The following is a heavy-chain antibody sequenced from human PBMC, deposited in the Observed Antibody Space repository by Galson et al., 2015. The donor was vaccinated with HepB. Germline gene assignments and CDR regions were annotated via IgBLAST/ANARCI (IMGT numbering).Heavy chain of an antibody. CDR1: GYTFTSYD. J-gene: IGHJ6*03. CDR2: MNPNSGNT. D-gene: IGHD5-12*01. CDR3: ARGREWLRLGGYYYYMDV. Sequence: SVKVSCKASGYTFTSYDINWVRQATGQGLEWMGWMNPNSGNTGYAQKFQGRVTMTRNTSISTAYMELSSLRSEDTAVYYCARGREWLRLGGYYYYMDVWGKGTTVTVSS. V-gene: IGHV1-8*01.